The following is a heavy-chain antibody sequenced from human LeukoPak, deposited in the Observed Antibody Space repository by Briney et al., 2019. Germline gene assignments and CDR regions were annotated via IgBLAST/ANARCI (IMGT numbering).Heavy chain of an antibody. Sequence: SETLSLTCSVSGASINDYYWTWIRQPPGKGLEGLGYVYHTGTSGYHPSLKSRVAMSLDTSKNQVSLKLSSVTAADTAVYFCTRVVNGGHFDSWGQGTLVTVSS. CDR1: GASINDYY. D-gene: IGHD2-8*01. CDR3: TRVVNGGHFDS. CDR2: VYHTGTS. J-gene: IGHJ4*02. V-gene: IGHV4-59*12.